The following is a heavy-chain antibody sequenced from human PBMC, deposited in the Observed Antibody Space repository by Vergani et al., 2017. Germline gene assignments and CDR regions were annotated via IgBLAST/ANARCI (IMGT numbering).Heavy chain of an antibody. V-gene: IGHV3-23*01. J-gene: IGHJ3*02. CDR3: AKGGGAVGRYFDWLLSSAFDI. D-gene: IGHD3-9*01. Sequence: EVQLLESGGGLVQPGGSLRLSCAASGFTFSSYAMSWVRQAPGKGLEWVSAISGSGGSTYYADSVKGRFTISRDNSKNTLYLQMNSLRAEETAVYYCAKGGGAVGRYFDWLLSSAFDIWGQGTMVTVSS. CDR1: GFTFSSYA. CDR2: ISGSGGST.